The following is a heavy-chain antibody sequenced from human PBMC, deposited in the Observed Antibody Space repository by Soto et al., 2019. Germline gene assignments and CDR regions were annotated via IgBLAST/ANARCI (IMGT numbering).Heavy chain of an antibody. V-gene: IGHV1-3*01. J-gene: IGHJ5*02. CDR3: ARTVVVPAATINWFDP. CDR1: GYTFTSYA. CDR2: INAGNGNT. Sequence: QVQLVQSGAEVKKPGASVKVSCKASGYTFTSYAMHWVRQAPGQRLEWMGWINAGNGNTKYSQKFQGRVTITRDTSASTAYMELSSLRSEDTAVYYCARTVVVPAATINWFDPWGQGTLVTVSS. D-gene: IGHD2-2*01.